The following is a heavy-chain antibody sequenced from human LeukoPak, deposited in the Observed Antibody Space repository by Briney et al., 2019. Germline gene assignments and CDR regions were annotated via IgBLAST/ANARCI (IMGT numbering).Heavy chain of an antibody. V-gene: IGHV1-46*01. CDR1: GYTFTRYY. J-gene: IGHJ6*02. Sequence: GASVEGACKASGYTFTRYYLHWVRQAPGQGLQWMAIINPSGGRTNNAQQFQGRVTMTRDTSTSTVYMQLSSVRSEDTAVYYCARDLAIAAAPYGMDVWGQGTTVTVYS. CDR2: INPSGGRT. CDR3: ARDLAIAAAPYGMDV. D-gene: IGHD6-13*01.